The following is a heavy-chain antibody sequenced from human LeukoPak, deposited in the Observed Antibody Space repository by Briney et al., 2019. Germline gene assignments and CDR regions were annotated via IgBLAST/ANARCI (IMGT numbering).Heavy chain of an antibody. Sequence: AGGSLRLSCAASGFTFSSYTMHWVRQAPGKGLEWVAVISYDGSNKYYADSVKGRFTISRDNSKNTLYLQMSSLKTEDTAVHYCTTELIQLFDHWGQGTLVTVSS. CDR1: GFTFSSYT. CDR2: ISYDGSNK. D-gene: IGHD5-18*01. J-gene: IGHJ4*02. CDR3: TTELIQLFDH. V-gene: IGHV3-30-3*01.